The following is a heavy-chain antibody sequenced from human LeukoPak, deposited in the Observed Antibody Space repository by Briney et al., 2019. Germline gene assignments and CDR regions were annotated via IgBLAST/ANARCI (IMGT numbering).Heavy chain of an antibody. CDR1: GFTFGSYW. Sequence: GGSLRLSCAASGFTFGSYWMSWVRQAPGKGLEWVANIKQDGSEKYYVDSVKGRFTISRDNSKNTLYLQMNSLRAEDTAVYYCAKLWVDYYGSGDYWGQGTLVTVSS. CDR3: AKLWVDYYGSGDY. D-gene: IGHD3-10*01. V-gene: IGHV3-7*03. J-gene: IGHJ4*02. CDR2: IKQDGSEK.